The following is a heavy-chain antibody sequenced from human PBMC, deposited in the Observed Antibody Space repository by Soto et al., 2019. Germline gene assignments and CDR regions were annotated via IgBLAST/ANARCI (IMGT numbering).Heavy chain of an antibody. Sequence: SVKVSCKASGGTFSSYAISWVRQAPGQGLEWMGGIIPIFGTANYAQKFQGRVTITADESTSTAYMELSSLRSEDTAVYYCARDTRHYYDSNGYNLDYWGQGTLVTVSS. CDR2: IIPIFGTA. J-gene: IGHJ4*02. CDR3: ARDTRHYYDSNGYNLDY. D-gene: IGHD3-22*01. CDR1: GGTFSSYA. V-gene: IGHV1-69*13.